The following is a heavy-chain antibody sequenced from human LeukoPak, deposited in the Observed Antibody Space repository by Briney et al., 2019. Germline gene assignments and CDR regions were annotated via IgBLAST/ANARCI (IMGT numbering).Heavy chain of an antibody. J-gene: IGHJ4*02. CDR2: IYSDGST. Sequence: GGSLRLSCAASGFIVSDNYMSWVRQAPGRGLEWVSSIYSDGSTYYADSVKGRFTVSRHNSRNTLYLQMNSLRDEDTAVYYCARGRLDQPYCHYWGQGTLVTVSS. V-gene: IGHV3-53*04. CDR1: GFIVSDNY. CDR3: ARGRLDQPYCHY.